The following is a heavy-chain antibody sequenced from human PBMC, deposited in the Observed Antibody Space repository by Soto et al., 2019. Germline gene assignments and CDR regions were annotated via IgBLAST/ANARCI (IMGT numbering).Heavy chain of an antibody. CDR2: IFYSGST. J-gene: IGHJ4*02. Sequence: SETLSLTCTVSGGSMSSYYWSWIRQPPGKGLEWIGYIFYSGSTNYNPSLKSRVTISRDTSKNQFSLKLSSVTAADTAVYYCARGGYSYGVKYYFDYWGQGTLVTVSS. V-gene: IGHV4-59*01. D-gene: IGHD5-18*01. CDR1: GGSMSSYY. CDR3: ARGGYSYGVKYYFDY.